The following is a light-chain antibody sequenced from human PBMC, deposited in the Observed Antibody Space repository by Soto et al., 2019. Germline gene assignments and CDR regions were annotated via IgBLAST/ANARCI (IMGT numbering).Light chain of an antibody. Sequence: EILFTHTPGTRSLSPGERANLSFRASQSVRSSFLAWYQQKVGQAPRLLIYGASSRATGIPDRFSGSGSGTDFTLTISRLEPEDFAVYYWQQYGSSPRTFGQGTRLEI. V-gene: IGKV3-20*01. CDR3: QQYGSSPRT. CDR1: QSVRSSF. CDR2: GAS. J-gene: IGKJ5*01.